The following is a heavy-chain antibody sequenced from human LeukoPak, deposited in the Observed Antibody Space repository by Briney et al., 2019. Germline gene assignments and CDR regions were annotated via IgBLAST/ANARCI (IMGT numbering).Heavy chain of an antibody. V-gene: IGHV3-33*01. CDR2: IWYDGSNK. J-gene: IGHJ6*02. Sequence: GGSLRLSCAASGFTFSSYGMHWVRQAPGKGLEWVAVIWYDGSNKYYADSVRGRFTISRDNSKNTLYLQMNSLRAEDTAVYYCVKYSSSWYYYGMDVWGQGTTVTVFS. D-gene: IGHD6-13*01. CDR3: VKYSSSWYYYGMDV. CDR1: GFTFSSYG.